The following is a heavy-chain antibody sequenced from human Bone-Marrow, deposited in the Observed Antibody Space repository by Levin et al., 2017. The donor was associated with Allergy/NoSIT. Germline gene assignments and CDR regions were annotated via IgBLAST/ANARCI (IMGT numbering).Heavy chain of an antibody. CDR2: IKSKTDGGTT. Sequence: GGSLRLSCAASGFTFSNAWMSWVRQAPGKGLEWVGRIKSKTDGGTTDYAAPVKGRFTISRDDSKNTLYLQMNSLKTEDTAVYYCTTEKFGYYYVRRFDYWGQGTLVTVSS. CDR1: GFTFSNAW. J-gene: IGHJ4*02. V-gene: IGHV3-15*01. CDR3: TTEKFGYYYVRRFDY. D-gene: IGHD3-10*02.